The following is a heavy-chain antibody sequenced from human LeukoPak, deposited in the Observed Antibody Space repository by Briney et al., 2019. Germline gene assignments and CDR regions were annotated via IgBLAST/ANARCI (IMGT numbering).Heavy chain of an antibody. CDR3: ARENSGSYREFDY. V-gene: IGHV4-4*07. CDR1: GGSISSYY. Sequence: SETLSPTCTVSGGSISSYYWSWIRQPARKGLEWIGRIYTSGSTNYNPSLKSRVTMSVDTSKNQFSLKLSSVTAADTTVFYCARENSGSYREFDYWGQGTLVTVSS. D-gene: IGHD1-26*01. J-gene: IGHJ4*02. CDR2: IYTSGST.